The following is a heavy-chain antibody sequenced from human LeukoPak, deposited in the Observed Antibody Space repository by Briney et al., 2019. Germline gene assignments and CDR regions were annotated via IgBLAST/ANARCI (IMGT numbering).Heavy chain of an antibody. J-gene: IGHJ5*02. CDR3: ARDLGLRGVTNWFDP. V-gene: IGHV1-46*01. CDR1: GYTFTSYG. Sequence: ASVKVSCKASGYTFTSYGISWVRQAPGQGLEWMGIIDPSGGSTGYAQKFQGRVTMTRDTSTSTVYMELSSLRSEDTAVYYCARDLGLRGVTNWFDPWGQGTLVTVSS. D-gene: IGHD3-10*01. CDR2: IDPSGGST.